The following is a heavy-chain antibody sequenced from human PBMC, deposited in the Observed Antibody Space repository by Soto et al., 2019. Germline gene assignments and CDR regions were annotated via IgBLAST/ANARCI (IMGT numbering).Heavy chain of an antibody. CDR1: GFTFKTYA. V-gene: IGHV3-23*01. J-gene: IGHJ5*02. CDR2: ISDSGYTT. CDR3: ATADRGAYCYHQQSS. Sequence: GGSLRLSCEDSGFTFKTYAMTWVRQAPGMGLEWVSSISDSGYTTYYVDSVKGRFTISRDNSKSTLYLQMNSLRADDTAVYYCATADRGAYCYHQQSSWGQGSLVTVSS. D-gene: IGHD3-22*01.